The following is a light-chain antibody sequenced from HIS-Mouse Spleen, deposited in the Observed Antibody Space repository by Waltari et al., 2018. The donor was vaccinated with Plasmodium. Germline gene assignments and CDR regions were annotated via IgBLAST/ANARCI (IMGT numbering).Light chain of an antibody. CDR2: KAS. V-gene: IGKV1-5*03. Sequence: DIQMTQSPSTLSASVGDRVTITCRASQSISSRLAGYQQKPGKAPKLLPYKASSLESGVPSRFSGSGSGTEFTLTISSLQPDDFATYYCQQYNSYSWTFGQGTKVEIK. J-gene: IGKJ1*01. CDR1: QSISSR. CDR3: QQYNSYSWT.